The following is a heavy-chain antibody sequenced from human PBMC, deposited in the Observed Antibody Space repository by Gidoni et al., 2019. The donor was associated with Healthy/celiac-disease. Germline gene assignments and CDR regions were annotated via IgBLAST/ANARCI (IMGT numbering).Heavy chain of an antibody. CDR1: GYTFTGYY. J-gene: IGHJ4*02. D-gene: IGHD1-26*01. V-gene: IGHV1-2*04. Sequence: QVQLVQSGAEVNKPGASVKVSCTASGYTFTGYYMPWVRQAPGQGLEWMGWINHNSGGTNYAQKFQGWVTMTRDTSISTAYMELSRLRSDDTAVYYCARGLVGAPDLDYWGQGTLVTGSS. CDR2: INHNSGGT. CDR3: ARGLVGAPDLDY.